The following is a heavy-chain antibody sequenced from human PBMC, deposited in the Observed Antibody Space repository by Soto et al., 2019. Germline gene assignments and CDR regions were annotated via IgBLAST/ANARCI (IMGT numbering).Heavy chain of an antibody. CDR3: AKDDLVAADTHFDY. CDR2: ISGSGGST. CDR1: GFTFSNYA. J-gene: IGHJ4*02. V-gene: IGHV3-23*01. Sequence: GGSLRLSCAASGFTFSNYAMSWVRQAPGKGLEWVSIISGSGGSTYYADSVKGRFTISRDNSKNTLYLQMNSLRAEDTAVYYCAKDDLVAADTHFDYWGQGTQVTVSS. D-gene: IGHD6-13*01.